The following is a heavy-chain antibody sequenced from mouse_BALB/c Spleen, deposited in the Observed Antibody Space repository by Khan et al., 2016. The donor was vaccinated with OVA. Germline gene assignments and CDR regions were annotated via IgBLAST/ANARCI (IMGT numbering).Heavy chain of an antibody. V-gene: IGHV3-2*02. D-gene: IGHD1-1*01. CDR3: ARGNYYGYYFDY. Sequence: EVQLLESGPGLVKPSQSLSLTCTVTGYSITSGYAWNLIRHFPGNKLEWMGYISYSGVTSYTPSLKSRFSITRDTSKNQFFLQLNSVTTEDTATYYCARGNYYGYYFDYWGQGTTLTVSA. CDR2: ISYSGVT. J-gene: IGHJ2*01. CDR1: GYSITSGYA.